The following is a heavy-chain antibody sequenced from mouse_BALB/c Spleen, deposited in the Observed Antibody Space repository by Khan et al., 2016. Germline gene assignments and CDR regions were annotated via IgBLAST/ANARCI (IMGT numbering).Heavy chain of an antibody. J-gene: IGHJ1*01. CDR3: ARYRGDWYFDV. CDR1: GDSITSGY. V-gene: IGHV3-8*02. CDR2: ISYSGGA. Sequence: EVQLQESGPSLVKPSQTLSLTCSVTGDSITSGYWNWIRKFPGNKLDYMGYISYSGGAYYIPSLTSRISITRDTSKNQYYLQLNSVTTEDTATYYCARYRGDWYFDVWGAGTTVTVSS.